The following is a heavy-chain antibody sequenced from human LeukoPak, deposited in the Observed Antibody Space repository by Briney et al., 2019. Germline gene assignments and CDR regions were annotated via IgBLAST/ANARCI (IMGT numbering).Heavy chain of an antibody. J-gene: IGHJ3*01. Sequence: PGGSLRLSCAGSGFSFSPYWMSWVRQAPGKGLEWLANIEKYGSEEYYVDSVKGRFTISRDNAKNSLSLQMDSLRAEDTAVYYCVREAPGVMVAFDLWGQGTMVTVSP. D-gene: IGHD2-2*01. CDR1: GFSFSPYW. CDR2: IEKYGSEE. V-gene: IGHV3-7*04. CDR3: VREAPGVMVAFDL.